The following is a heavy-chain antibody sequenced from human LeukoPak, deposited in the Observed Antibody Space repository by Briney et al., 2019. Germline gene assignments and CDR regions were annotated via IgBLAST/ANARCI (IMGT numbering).Heavy chain of an antibody. CDR2: ISSSEAAT. CDR1: VFTPTTYA. CDR3: AKGPMGSCKGAFCYHFDC. Sequence: GGTPSLSCAPSVFTPTTYAMGAVPHTPREGWECVSSISSSEAATSFAHPARGRFAISRDNSKNTLFLQMNSLRAEDTAVYFCAKGPMGSCKGAFCYHFDCWGEGTLVPVSS. D-gene: IGHD2-15*01. J-gene: IGHJ4*02. V-gene: IGHV3-23*01.